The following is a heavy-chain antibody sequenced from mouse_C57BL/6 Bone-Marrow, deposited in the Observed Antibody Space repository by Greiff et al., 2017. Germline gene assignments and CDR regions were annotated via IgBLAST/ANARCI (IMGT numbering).Heavy chain of an antibody. CDR1: GFNIKDDY. D-gene: IGHD2-3*01. J-gene: IGHJ3*01. Sequence: VQLQQSGAELVRPGASVKLSCTASGFNIKDDYMHWVKQRPEQGLEWIGWIVPENGDTEYASKFQGKATITADTSSNTAYLQLSSLTSEDTAVSYCTTDGYLRSAWFAYWGQGTLVTVYA. V-gene: IGHV14-4*01. CDR2: IVPENGDT. CDR3: TTDGYLRSAWFAY.